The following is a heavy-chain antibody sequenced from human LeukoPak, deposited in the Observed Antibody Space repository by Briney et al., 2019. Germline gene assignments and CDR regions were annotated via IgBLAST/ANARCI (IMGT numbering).Heavy chain of an antibody. CDR3: ARDLAIASWDY. D-gene: IGHD2-21*01. V-gene: IGHV3-23*01. CDR1: GFTFSSYA. J-gene: IGHJ4*02. Sequence: PGGSLRLSCAASGFTFSSYAMSWVRQAPGKGLEWVSAISGSGGSTYYADSVKGRFTISRDNAKNSLYLQMSSLRAEDTAVYYCARDLAIASWDYWGQGTLVTVSS. CDR2: ISGSGGST.